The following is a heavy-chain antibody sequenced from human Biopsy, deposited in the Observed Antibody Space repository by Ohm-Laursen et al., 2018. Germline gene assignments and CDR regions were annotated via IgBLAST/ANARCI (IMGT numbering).Heavy chain of an antibody. CDR3: ARDSSRRAREGGMDV. D-gene: IGHD6-6*01. J-gene: IGHJ6*02. V-gene: IGHV4-59*01. CDR2: IYYSGST. CDR1: GGSISSDY. Sequence: GTLSLTCTVSGGSISSDYWSWTRQTPGKGLEWIGYIYYSGSTNYNPSLKSRVTISVDTSKNQFSLRLNSVTAADTAVYYCARDSSRRAREGGMDVWGQGTTVTVSS.